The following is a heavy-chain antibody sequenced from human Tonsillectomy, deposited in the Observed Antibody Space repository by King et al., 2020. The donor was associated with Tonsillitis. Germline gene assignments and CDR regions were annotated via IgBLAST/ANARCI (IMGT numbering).Heavy chain of an antibody. Sequence: VQLQQWGAGLLKPSETLSLTCAVYGGSFSGYYWSWIRQPPGKGLEWIGEINHSGSTNYNPSLKSRVTISVDTSKNQFSLKLSSVTAADTAVYYCARGYRRIPSGSSSGSLFYMDVWGKGTTVTVSS. CDR1: GGSFSGYY. J-gene: IGHJ6*03. CDR3: ARGYRRIPSGSSSGSLFYMDV. CDR2: INHSGST. D-gene: IGHD6-19*01. V-gene: IGHV4-34*01.